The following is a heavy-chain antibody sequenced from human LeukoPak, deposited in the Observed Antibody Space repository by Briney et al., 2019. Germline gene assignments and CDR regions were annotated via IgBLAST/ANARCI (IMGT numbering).Heavy chain of an antibody. J-gene: IGHJ4*02. CDR1: GYSFTSYW. Sequence: GESLKTSCKGSGYSFTSYWIGWVRQMPGKGLEWMGIIYPGDSDTRYSPSFQGQVTISADKSISTAYLQWSSLKASDTAMYYCVRTPYDYSNYLDYWGQGTLVTVSS. D-gene: IGHD4-11*01. CDR2: IYPGDSDT. V-gene: IGHV5-51*01. CDR3: VRTPYDYSNYLDY.